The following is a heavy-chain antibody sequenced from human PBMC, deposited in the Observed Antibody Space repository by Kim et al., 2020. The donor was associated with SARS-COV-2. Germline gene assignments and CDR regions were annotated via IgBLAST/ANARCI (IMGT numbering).Heavy chain of an antibody. CDR2: INPNSGGT. D-gene: IGHD3-22*01. CDR3: ARDRVPYYDSSGYTIPDY. CDR1: GYTFTGYY. Sequence: ASVKVSCKASGYTFTGYYMHWVRQAPGQGLEWMGRINPNSGGTNYAQKFQGRVTMTRDTSISTAYMELSRLRSDDTAVYYCARDRVPYYDSSGYTIPDYWGQGTLVTVSS. J-gene: IGHJ4*02. V-gene: IGHV1-2*06.